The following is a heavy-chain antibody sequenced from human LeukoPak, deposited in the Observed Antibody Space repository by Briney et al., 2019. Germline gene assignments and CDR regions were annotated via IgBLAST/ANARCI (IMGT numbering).Heavy chain of an antibody. CDR3: ARNSPYCSSTSCYPRGDFDY. V-gene: IGHV3-30-3*01. J-gene: IGHJ4*02. CDR1: GFTFSTYA. CDR2: ISYDGTFK. Sequence: GGSLRLSCAASGFTFSTYAMHWVRQAPGKGLEWVAVISYDGTFKYYAGSVKGRFTISRDNSENTLYLQMNSLRADDTAVYYCARNSPYCSSTSCYPRGDFDYWGQGTLVTVSS. D-gene: IGHD2-2*01.